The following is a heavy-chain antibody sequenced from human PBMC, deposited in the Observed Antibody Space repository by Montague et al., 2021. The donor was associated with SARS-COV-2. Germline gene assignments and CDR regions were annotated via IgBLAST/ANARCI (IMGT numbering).Heavy chain of an antibody. CDR2: VYYGGNT. J-gene: IGHJ4*02. Sequence: SETLSLTCTVSGGSISSDYWTWIRQPPGKGLEWIGFVYYGGNTYYNPSPRCRVTISVDTSSNHFSLTLSSVTAADTAIYYCARHYDHSSRVDSWGQGTLVTVSS. V-gene: IGHV4-59*08. CDR1: GGSISSDY. CDR3: ARHYDHSSRVDS. D-gene: IGHD3-16*01.